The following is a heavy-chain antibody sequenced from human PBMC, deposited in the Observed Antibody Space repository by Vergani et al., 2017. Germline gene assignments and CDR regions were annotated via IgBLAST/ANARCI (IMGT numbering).Heavy chain of an antibody. J-gene: IGHJ2*01. CDR2: ISWNSGSI. V-gene: IGHV3-9*01. D-gene: IGHD2-21*02. Sequence: EVQLVESGGGLVQPGRSLRLSCAASGFTFDDYAMHWVRQAPGKGLEWVSGISWNSGSIGYADSVKGRFTISRDNAKNSLYLQMNSLRAEDTAVYYCARDPAYCGGDCYADPNGYFDLWGRGTLVTVSS. CDR3: ARDPAYCGGDCYADPNGYFDL. CDR1: GFTFDDYA.